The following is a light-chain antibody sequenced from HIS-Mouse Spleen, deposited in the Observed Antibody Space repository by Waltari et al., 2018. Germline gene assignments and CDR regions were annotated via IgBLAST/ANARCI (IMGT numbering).Light chain of an antibody. V-gene: IGKV1-9*01. CDR2: AAS. Sequence: DIQLTQSPSFLSASVGDRVTITCRARQGIRSYLAWYQQKTGKAPKLLIYAASTLQSRVPSRFSGRGAATEFTLTISSLQPEDFATYYCQQRNSYPPTFGQGTKVEIK. J-gene: IGKJ1*01. CDR1: QGIRSY. CDR3: QQRNSYPPT.